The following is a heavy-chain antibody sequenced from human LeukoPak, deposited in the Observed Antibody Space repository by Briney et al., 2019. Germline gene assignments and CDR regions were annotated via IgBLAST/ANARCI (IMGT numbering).Heavy chain of an antibody. V-gene: IGHV4-38-2*02. D-gene: IGHD3-16*02. J-gene: IGHJ4*02. CDR3: ARGLGGVTFGGVIVRDYYFDY. CDR1: GYSISSGYY. Sequence: PSETLSPTCTVSGYSISSGYYWGWIRQPPGKGLEWIGSIYYSGSTYYNPSLKSRVTISVDTSKNQFSLKLSSVTAADTAVYYCARGLGGVTFGGVIVRDYYFDYWGQGTLVTVSS. CDR2: IYYSGST.